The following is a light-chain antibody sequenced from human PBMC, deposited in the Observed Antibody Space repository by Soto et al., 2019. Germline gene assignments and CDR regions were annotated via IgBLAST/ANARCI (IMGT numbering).Light chain of an antibody. CDR1: SSDVGGYNY. CDR3: CSYAGSPFYV. CDR2: DVS. V-gene: IGLV2-11*01. J-gene: IGLJ1*01. Sequence: QSALTQPRSVSGSPGQSVTISCTGTSSDVGGYNYVSWYQQHPGKAPKLMIYDVSKRPSGVPDRFSGSKSGNTASLTISGLQAEDEADYCCCSYAGSPFYVFGTGTKVTVL.